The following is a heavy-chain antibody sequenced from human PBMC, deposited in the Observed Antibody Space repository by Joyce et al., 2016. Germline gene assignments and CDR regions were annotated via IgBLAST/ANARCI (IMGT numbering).Heavy chain of an antibody. CDR1: GCTFSTYA. Sequence: EVQLLESGGALVQPGGSLRLSCAASGCTFSTYAMTWVRQTPGKGLEWVSSINSNGANTYYADSVKGRFTVARDNSKNTLYLQMNSLRAEDTAVYYCAKGGQWQRVDYWGQGTLVTVSS. J-gene: IGHJ4*02. D-gene: IGHD6-19*01. V-gene: IGHV3-23*01. CDR2: INSNGANT. CDR3: AKGGQWQRVDY.